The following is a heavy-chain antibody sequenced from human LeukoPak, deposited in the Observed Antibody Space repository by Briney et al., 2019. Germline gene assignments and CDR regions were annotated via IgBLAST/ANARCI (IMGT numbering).Heavy chain of an antibody. V-gene: IGHV4-30-4*08. D-gene: IGHD5-24*01. J-gene: IGHJ4*02. CDR1: GGAISSGDYY. CDR2: IYYSGST. Sequence: SETLSLTCTVSGGAISSGDYYWSWIRQPPGKGLEWIGYIYYSGSTYYNPSLESRVTISVDTSKNQFSLKLSSVTAADTAVYYCARGEMWFDYWGQGTLVTVSS. CDR3: ARGEMWFDY.